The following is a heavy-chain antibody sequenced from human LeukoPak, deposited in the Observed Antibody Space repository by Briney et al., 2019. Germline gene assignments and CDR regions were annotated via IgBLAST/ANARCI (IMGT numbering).Heavy chain of an antibody. V-gene: IGHV3-23*01. D-gene: IGHD5-18*01. CDR1: GFTFSSYA. J-gene: IGHJ4*02. CDR3: AKDLGYSYGCSDY. CDR2: LTAGGERT. Sequence: GGSLRLSCAASGFTFSSYAVSWVRQAPGKGLEWVSSLTAGGERTFYADPVKGRFTISRDNSKDTLYLQINSLRAEDTAVYYCAKDLGYSYGCSDYWGQGTLVTVSS.